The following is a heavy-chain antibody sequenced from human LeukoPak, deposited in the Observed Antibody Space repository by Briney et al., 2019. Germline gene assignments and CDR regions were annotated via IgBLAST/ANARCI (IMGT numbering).Heavy chain of an antibody. CDR3: ARDYGDSFFDY. V-gene: IGHV3-11*06. D-gene: IGHD4-17*01. Sequence: GRFTISRDNAKNSLYLQMNSLRAEDTAVYYCARDYGDSFFDYWGQGTLVTVSS. J-gene: IGHJ4*02.